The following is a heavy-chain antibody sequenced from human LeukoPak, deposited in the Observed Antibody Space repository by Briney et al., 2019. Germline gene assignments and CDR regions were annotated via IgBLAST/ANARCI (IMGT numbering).Heavy chain of an antibody. V-gene: IGHV1-2*02. CDR2: INPNSGGT. CDR1: GYTFTGYY. Sequence: GASVKVSCKASGYTFTGYYMHWVRQAPGQELEWMGWINPNSGGTNYAQKFQGRVTITADESTSTAYMELSSLRSEDTAVYYCARGRGVYGSGSSYYYYMDVWGKGTTVTISS. D-gene: IGHD3-10*01. CDR3: ARGRGVYGSGSSYYYYMDV. J-gene: IGHJ6*03.